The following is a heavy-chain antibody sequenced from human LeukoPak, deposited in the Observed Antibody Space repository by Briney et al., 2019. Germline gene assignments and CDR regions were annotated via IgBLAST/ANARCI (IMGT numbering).Heavy chain of an antibody. D-gene: IGHD2-2*01. CDR1: GGSFSGYY. CDR2: IYYSGST. V-gene: IGHV4-31*11. J-gene: IGHJ6*02. Sequence: SETLSLTCAVYGGSFSGYYWSWIRQHPGKGLEWIGYIYYSGSTYYNPSLKSRVTISVDTSKNQFSLKLSSVTAADTAVYYCARDGGVGYQLLRGSYYYYGMDVWGQGTTVTVSS. CDR3: ARDGGVGYQLLRGSYYYYGMDV.